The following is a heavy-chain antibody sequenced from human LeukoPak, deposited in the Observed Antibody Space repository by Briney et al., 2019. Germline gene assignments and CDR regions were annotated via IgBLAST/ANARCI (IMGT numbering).Heavy chain of an antibody. V-gene: IGHV1-18*01. CDR3: ARADMAAQSFDY. CDR2: ISAYNGNT. Sequence: ASVKVSCKASGGTFSSYAISSVRQAPGQGLEWMGWISAYNGNTNYAQKLQGRVTMTTDTSTSTAYMELRSLRSDDTAVYYCARADMAAQSFDYWGQGTLVTVSS. J-gene: IGHJ4*02. D-gene: IGHD5-24*01. CDR1: GGTFSSYA.